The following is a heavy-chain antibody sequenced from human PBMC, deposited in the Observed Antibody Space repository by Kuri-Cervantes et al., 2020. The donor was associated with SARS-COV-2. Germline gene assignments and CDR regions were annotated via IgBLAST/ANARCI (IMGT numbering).Heavy chain of an antibody. V-gene: IGHV1-18*01. CDR2: ISAYNGNT. CDR3: ARDLWRGSMNYYYYYGMDV. Sequence: ASVKVSCKASGYTFTSYGISWVRQAPGQGLEWMGWISAYNGNTNHAQKLQGRVTMTTDTSTSTAYMELSSLRSEDTAVYYCARDLWRGSMNYYYYYGMDVWGQGTTVTVSS. CDR1: GYTFTSYG. D-gene: IGHD2-21*01. J-gene: IGHJ6*02.